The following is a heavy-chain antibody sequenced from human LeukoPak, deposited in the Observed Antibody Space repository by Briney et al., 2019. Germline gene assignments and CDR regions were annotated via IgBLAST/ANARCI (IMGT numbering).Heavy chain of an antibody. D-gene: IGHD4-11*01. CDR3: ARQGEMDYSNPFDY. Sequence: PGGSLRLSCAASGFTFSSYAMHWVRQAPGKGLEWVAVISYDGSNKYYADSVKGRFTISRDNSKNTLYLQMNSLRAEDTAVYYCARQGEMDYSNPFDYWGQGTLVTVSS. J-gene: IGHJ4*02. V-gene: IGHV3-30-3*01. CDR1: GFTFSSYA. CDR2: ISYDGSNK.